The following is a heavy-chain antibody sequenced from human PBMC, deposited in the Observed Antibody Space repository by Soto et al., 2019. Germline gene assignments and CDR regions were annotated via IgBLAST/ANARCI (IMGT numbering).Heavy chain of an antibody. J-gene: IGHJ6*02. V-gene: IGHV3-15*07. CDR1: GFSVTSGFSLNEAW. CDR2: IKTSAGGGAT. Sequence: EVQLVESAGGLVKPGGSLRLSCVASGFSVTSGFSLNEAWMNWVRQAPGEGLEWVGRIKTSAGGGATHYAAPVEGRFTISRDDSKNALYLHMNSLRTEDTAIYYCTTGSVEGIWGQGTTVTVSS. D-gene: IGHD2-15*01. CDR3: TTGSVEGI.